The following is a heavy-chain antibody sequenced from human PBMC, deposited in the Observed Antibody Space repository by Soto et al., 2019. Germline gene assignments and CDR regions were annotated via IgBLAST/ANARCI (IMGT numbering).Heavy chain of an antibody. CDR3: ARDSSGYYWFEP. V-gene: IGHV4-38-2*02. Sequence: NPSETLSLTCAVSGFSVSSGYFWGWIRQPPGKGPEWLGSIYHSGTTYYNPSVKGRVTISVDTSKNQFSLKMSSVTAADTAVYYCARDSSGYYWFEPWGQGTLVTVSS. J-gene: IGHJ5*02. D-gene: IGHD3-22*01. CDR2: IYHSGTT. CDR1: GFSVSSGYF.